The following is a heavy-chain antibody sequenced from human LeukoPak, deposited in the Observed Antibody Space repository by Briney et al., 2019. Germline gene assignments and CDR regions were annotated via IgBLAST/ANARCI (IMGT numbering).Heavy chain of an antibody. Sequence: PSETLSLTCTVSGGSISSYYWSLIRQPPGKGLEWIGYIYDSGSTNYNPSLKSRVTISVDTSKNQFSLKLSSVTAADTAVYYCARPIGVSYNDAFDIWGQGTMVTVSS. J-gene: IGHJ3*02. CDR2: IYDSGST. V-gene: IGHV4-59*01. D-gene: IGHD3-10*01. CDR1: GGSISSYY. CDR3: ARPIGVSYNDAFDI.